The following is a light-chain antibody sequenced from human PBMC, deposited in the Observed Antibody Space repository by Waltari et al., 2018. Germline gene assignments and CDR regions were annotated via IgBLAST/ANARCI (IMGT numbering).Light chain of an antibody. J-gene: IGLJ2*01. V-gene: IGLV3-21*02. CDR2: DDS. CDR3: QVWDSSSDHRV. Sequence: SYVLTQPPSVSVAPGQTARITCGGNNIGSKSVQWYQQKPGQAPVLVVYDDSDRPSGIPERFSGSNSGNTATLTISRVEVGDEADYYCQVWDSSSDHRVFGGGTKLIVL. CDR1: NIGSKS.